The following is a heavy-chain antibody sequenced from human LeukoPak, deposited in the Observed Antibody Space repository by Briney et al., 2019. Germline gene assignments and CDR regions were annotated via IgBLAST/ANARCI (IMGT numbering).Heavy chain of an antibody. CDR3: ARAAIGSYGSGQNWFDP. CDR1: GGSISSSSYY. Sequence: PSETLSLTCTVSGGSISSSSYYWGWSRQPPGKGLEWIGYIYHSGSTYYNPSLKSRVTISVDRSKNQFSLKLSSVTAADTAVYYCARAAIGSYGSGQNWFDPWGQGTLVTVSS. CDR2: IYHSGST. J-gene: IGHJ5*02. D-gene: IGHD3-10*01. V-gene: IGHV4-30-2*01.